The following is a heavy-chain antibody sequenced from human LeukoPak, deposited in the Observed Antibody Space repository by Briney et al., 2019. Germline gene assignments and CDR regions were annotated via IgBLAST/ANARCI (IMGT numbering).Heavy chain of an antibody. CDR2: INPSGGST. J-gene: IGHJ5*02. CDR3: ARDQGDTYEYSSSWSYNWFDP. CDR1: GYTFTSYY. V-gene: IGHV1-46*01. D-gene: IGHD6-13*01. Sequence: ASVKVSCEASGYTFTSYYMHWVRQAPGQGLEWMGIINPSGGSTSYAQKFQGRVTMTRDTSTSTVYMELSSLRSEDTAVYYCARDQGDTYEYSSSWSYNWFDPWGQGTLVTVSS.